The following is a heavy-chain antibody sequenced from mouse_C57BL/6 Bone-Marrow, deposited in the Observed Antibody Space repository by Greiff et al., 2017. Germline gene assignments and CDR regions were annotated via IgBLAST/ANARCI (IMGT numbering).Heavy chain of an antibody. J-gene: IGHJ4*01. D-gene: IGHD2-2*01. CDR2: IDPSDSYT. Sequence: QVQLQQPGAELVMPGASVKLSCKASGYTFTSYWMHWVKQRPGQGLEWIGEIDPSDSYTNYNQKFKGKSTLTVDKSSSPAYMQLSSLASEDSAVYCCARGYDDAMDYWGQGTSVTVSS. CDR3: ARGYDDAMDY. V-gene: IGHV1-69*01. CDR1: GYTFTSYW.